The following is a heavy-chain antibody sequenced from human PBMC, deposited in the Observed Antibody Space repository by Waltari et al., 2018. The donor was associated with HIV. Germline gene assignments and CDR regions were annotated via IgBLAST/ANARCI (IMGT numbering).Heavy chain of an antibody. V-gene: IGHV4-31*03. D-gene: IGHD3-3*01. CDR2: IHYSGCT. J-gene: IGHJ6*02. CDR1: GCCLSSGGYS. CDR3: ARDQGNYDCWSGYPHGMDV. Sequence: QVQLQESRSGLVKRSSTMSFSRTVSGCCLSSGGYSWRRFRHYPGKGLEWIGYIHYSGCTYYNPSLKSRVTISVDTSKNQFSLKLSSVTAADTAVYYCARDQGNYDCWSGYPHGMDVWGQGTTVTVSS.